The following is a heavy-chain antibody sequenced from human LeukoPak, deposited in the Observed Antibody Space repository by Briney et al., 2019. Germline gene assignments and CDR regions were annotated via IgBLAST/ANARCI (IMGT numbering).Heavy chain of an antibody. J-gene: IGHJ3*02. CDR1: GYTFTAYY. CDR3: VRDGAFDI. CDR2: INPNSGDT. Sequence: ASVKVSCKASGYTFTAYYMHWVRQAPGQGLEWMGWINPNSGDTNYAQKFQGRVTMTRDTSITTAYMELSRLRSDDTAVYYCVRDGAFDIWGQGTMVTVSP. V-gene: IGHV1-2*02.